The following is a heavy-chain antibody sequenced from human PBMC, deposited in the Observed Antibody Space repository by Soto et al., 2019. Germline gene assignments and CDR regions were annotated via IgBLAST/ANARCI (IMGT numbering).Heavy chain of an antibody. Sequence: QVQLVQSGAEVKKPGASVKVYCKASGYTFTSYGISWVRQAPGQGLEWMGWISAYNGNTNYAQKLQRRVTMTTDTSTSTAYMEVRSLRSDDTAVYYCAIQENVYCISTSCLGWLCSHYYYMDVWGKGTTVAVSS. D-gene: IGHD2-2*01. J-gene: IGHJ6*03. CDR2: ISAYNGNT. V-gene: IGHV1-18*01. CDR1: GYTFTSYG. CDR3: AIQENVYCISTSCLGWLCSHYYYMDV.